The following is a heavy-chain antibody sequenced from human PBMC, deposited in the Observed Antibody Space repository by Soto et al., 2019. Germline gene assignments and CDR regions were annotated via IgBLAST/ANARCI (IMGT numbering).Heavy chain of an antibody. V-gene: IGHV4-39*01. CDR2: IHSLSGST. J-gene: IGHJ6*02. CDR3: ARPGDAYGLDV. Sequence: QLQLHESGPGLVKPSETLSLTCSVSGASTRGGSYYWAWIRQPPGKGLGGIASIHSLSGSTYYDPSLKGRVLISVDTSKNHFSLNLSSVTAADTAVYYCARPGDAYGLDVWGQGTTVTVSS. D-gene: IGHD2-21*02. CDR1: GASTRGGSYY.